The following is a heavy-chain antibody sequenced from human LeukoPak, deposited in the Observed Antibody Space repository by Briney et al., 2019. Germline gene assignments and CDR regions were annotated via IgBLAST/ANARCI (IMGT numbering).Heavy chain of an antibody. D-gene: IGHD6-6*01. CDR1: GFTVSNTY. CDR3: AKAKWEEYSSSPYYFDY. V-gene: IGHV3-53*01. J-gene: IGHJ4*02. Sequence: PGGSLRLSCAASGFTVSNTYMSWVRQAPGKGLDCVSIIYSGGRTFYADSVKGRFTISRDNSKNTLYLQMNSLRAEDTAVYYCAKAKWEEYSSSPYYFDYWGQGTLVTVSS. CDR2: IYSGGRT.